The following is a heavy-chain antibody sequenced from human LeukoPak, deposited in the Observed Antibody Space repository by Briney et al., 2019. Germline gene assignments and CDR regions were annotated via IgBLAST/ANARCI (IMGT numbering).Heavy chain of an antibody. J-gene: IGHJ1*01. D-gene: IGHD4-17*01. Sequence: SETLSLTCTVSGGSISISNFYWGWIRQPPGQGLEWIGSIYYTGSTYYNPSHESRVTISVDTSRNQFSLKVYSVTAADTAVYYCARLIGDYVPYFQHWGQGTLVTVSS. CDR3: ARLIGDYVPYFQH. V-gene: IGHV4-39*01. CDR2: IYYTGST. CDR1: GGSISISNFY.